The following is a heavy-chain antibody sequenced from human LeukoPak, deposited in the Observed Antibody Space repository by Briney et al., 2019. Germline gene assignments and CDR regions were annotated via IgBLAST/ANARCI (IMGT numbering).Heavy chain of an antibody. V-gene: IGHV3-48*03. CDR2: ISSSGSTI. CDR3: AELGITMIGGV. Sequence: GGSPRLSCAASGFTFSSYEMNWVRQAPGKGLEWVSYISSSGSTIYYADSVKGRFTISRDNAKNSPYLQMNSLRAEDTAVYYCAELGITMIGGVWGKGTTVTISS. J-gene: IGHJ6*04. CDR1: GFTFSSYE. D-gene: IGHD3-10*02.